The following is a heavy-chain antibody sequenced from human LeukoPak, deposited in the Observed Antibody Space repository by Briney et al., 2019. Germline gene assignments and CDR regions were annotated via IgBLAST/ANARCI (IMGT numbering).Heavy chain of an antibody. J-gene: IGHJ4*02. Sequence: SETLSLTCTVSGGSISSYYWSWIRQPPGKGLEWIGYIYYSGSTNYNPSLKSRVTISVDTSKNQFSLKLSSVTAADTAVYYCARGIPYYYGSGSYRYYFDYWGQGTLVTVSS. CDR2: IYYSGST. V-gene: IGHV4-59*01. CDR3: ARGIPYYYGSGSYRYYFDY. CDR1: GGSISSYY. D-gene: IGHD3-10*01.